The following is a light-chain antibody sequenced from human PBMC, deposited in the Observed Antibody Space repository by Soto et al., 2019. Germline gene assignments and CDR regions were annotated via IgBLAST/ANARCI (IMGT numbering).Light chain of an antibody. CDR3: QHYNSYSEA. V-gene: IGKV1-5*03. Sequence: DIQMTQSPSTLSGSVGDRVTITCRASQTISSWLAWYQQKRGKAPKLLIYKASTLKSGVPSRFSGSGSGTEFTLTISSLQPDDFATYYCQHYNSYSEAFGQGTKVDI. CDR2: KAS. CDR1: QTISSW. J-gene: IGKJ1*01.